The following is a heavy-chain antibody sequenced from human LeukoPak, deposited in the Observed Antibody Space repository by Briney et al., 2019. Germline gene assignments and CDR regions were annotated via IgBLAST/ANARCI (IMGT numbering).Heavy chain of an antibody. J-gene: IGHJ4*02. Sequence: SQTLSLTCTVYGGSTSSGSYYWSWIRQPAGKGLEWIGRIYSSGSTNYNPSLGSRVTISVDTSKNQFSLQLSSVTAADTAVYYCARGSRITMIVVVTKRGYYFDYWGQGTLVTVSS. V-gene: IGHV4-61*02. CDR1: GGSTSSGSYY. D-gene: IGHD3-22*01. CDR2: IYSSGST. CDR3: ARGSRITMIVVVTKRGYYFDY.